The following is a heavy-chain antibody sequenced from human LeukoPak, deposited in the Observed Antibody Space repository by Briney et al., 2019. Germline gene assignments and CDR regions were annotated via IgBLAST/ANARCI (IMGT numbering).Heavy chain of an antibody. D-gene: IGHD1-26*01. CDR2: ISYDGSNK. CDR1: GFTFSSYA. V-gene: IGHV3-30*14. Sequence: GGSLRLSCAASGFTFSSYAMHWVRQAPGKGLEWVAVISYDGSNKYYADSVKGRFTISRDNPKNTLYLQMNSLRAEDTAVYYCARAPGWVGAYGPPSYYFDYWGQGTLVTVSS. J-gene: IGHJ4*02. CDR3: ARAPGWVGAYGPPSYYFDY.